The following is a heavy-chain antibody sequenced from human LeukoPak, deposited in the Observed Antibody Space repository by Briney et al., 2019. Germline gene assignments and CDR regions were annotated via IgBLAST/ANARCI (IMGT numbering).Heavy chain of an antibody. CDR2: INYSGST. Sequence: SETLSLTCAVYGGSFSDYNWNWIRQPPGKGLEWIGEINYSGSTKYNPSLKSRVTISVDTSKNQFSLKLSSVTAADTAVYYCASNDSGVGYAFEIWGQGTMVTVSS. V-gene: IGHV4-34*01. J-gene: IGHJ3*02. D-gene: IGHD4-17*01. CDR3: ASNDSGVGYAFEI. CDR1: GGSFSDYN.